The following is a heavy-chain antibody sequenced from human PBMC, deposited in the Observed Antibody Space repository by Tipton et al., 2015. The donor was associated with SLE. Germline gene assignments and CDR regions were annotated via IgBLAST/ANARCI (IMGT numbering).Heavy chain of an antibody. CDR3: AKDMRRMGQGYFDY. V-gene: IGHV3-9*01. CDR2: ISWNSGSI. CDR1: GFTFDDYA. J-gene: IGHJ4*02. D-gene: IGHD1-26*01. Sequence: SLRLSCAASGFTFDDYAMHWVRQAPGKGLEWVSGISWNSGSIGYADSVKGRFTISRDNAKNSLYLQMNSLRAEDTALYYCAKDMRRMGQGYFDYWGQGTLVTVSS.